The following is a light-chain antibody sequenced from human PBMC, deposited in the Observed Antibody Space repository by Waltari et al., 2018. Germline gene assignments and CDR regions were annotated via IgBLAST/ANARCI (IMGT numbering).Light chain of an antibody. CDR3: QQYYSLPYT. CDR2: WAS. CDR1: QSVLYSSNNKNY. V-gene: IGKV4-1*01. Sequence: DIVMTQSPDSLAVSLGERATINCKSSQSVLYSSNNKNYLAWYQQKPGQPPKLLIYWASTRESGVPDRFSGSGSGTDFTLTISSQQAEDVAVYYSQQYYSLPYTFGQGTKLEI. J-gene: IGKJ2*01.